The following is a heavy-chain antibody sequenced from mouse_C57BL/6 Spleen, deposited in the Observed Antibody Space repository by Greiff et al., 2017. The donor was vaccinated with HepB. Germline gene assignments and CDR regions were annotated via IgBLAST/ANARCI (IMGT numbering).Heavy chain of an antibody. CDR3: ARYDYGPHYYAMDY. Sequence: EVKLVESGGGLVQPGGSLSLSCAASGFTFTDYYMSWVRQPPGKALEWLGFIRNKANGYTTEYSASVKGRFTISRDNSQSILYLQMNALRAEDSATYYCARYDYGPHYYAMDYWGQGTSVTVSS. V-gene: IGHV7-3*01. CDR1: GFTFTDYY. D-gene: IGHD2-4*01. J-gene: IGHJ4*01. CDR2: IRNKANGYTT.